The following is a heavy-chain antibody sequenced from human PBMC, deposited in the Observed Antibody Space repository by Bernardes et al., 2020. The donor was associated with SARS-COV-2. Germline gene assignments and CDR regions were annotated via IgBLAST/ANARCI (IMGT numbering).Heavy chain of an antibody. CDR2: ISYDGSNK. CDR3: ARDAAYLEAFDI. D-gene: IGHD2-15*01. J-gene: IGHJ3*02. CDR1: GFTFSSYA. Sequence: GGSLRLSCAASGFTFSSYAMHWVRQAPGKGLEWVAVISYDGSNKYYADSVKGRFTISRDNSKNTLYLQMNSLRAEDTAVYYCARDAAYLEAFDIWGQGTMVTVSS. V-gene: IGHV3-30*01.